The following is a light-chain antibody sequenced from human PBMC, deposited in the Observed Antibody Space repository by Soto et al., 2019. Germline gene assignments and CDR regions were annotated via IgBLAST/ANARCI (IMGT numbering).Light chain of an antibody. Sequence: DIQMTQSPSSLSASVGDRVTITCRATQSISNSLNWYQHKPGEAPKLLMYAACTLQSGVPSRFSFGGSGTDFTLTISSLQPEDFATYFCQQSHSSPFSFGPGTKVDIE. CDR3: QQSHSSPFS. CDR1: QSISNS. V-gene: IGKV1-39*01. J-gene: IGKJ3*01. CDR2: AAC.